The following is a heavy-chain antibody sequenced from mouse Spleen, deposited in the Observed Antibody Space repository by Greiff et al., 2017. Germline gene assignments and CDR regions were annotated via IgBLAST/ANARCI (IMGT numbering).Heavy chain of an antibody. J-gene: IGHJ2*01. D-gene: IGHD1-1*01. CDR2: IYPGDGDT. Sequence: QVQLKQSGPELVKPGASVKISCKASGYAFSSSWMNWVKQRPGKGLEWIGRIYPGDGDTNYNGKFKGKATLTADKSSSTAYMQLSSLTSEDSAVYFCARYDYGSSPYFDYWGQGTTLTVSS. CDR3: ARYDYGSSPYFDY. V-gene: IGHV1-82*01. CDR1: GYAFSSSW.